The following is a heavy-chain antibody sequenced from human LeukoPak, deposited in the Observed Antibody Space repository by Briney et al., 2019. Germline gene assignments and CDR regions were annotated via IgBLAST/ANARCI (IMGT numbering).Heavy chain of an antibody. CDR2: MNHSGST. CDR1: GGSFSGYY. J-gene: IGHJ3*02. V-gene: IGHV4-34*01. Sequence: SETLSLTCAVYGGSFSGYYWSWIRQPPGKGLEWSGEMNHSGSTRYSPSLKSRATISEDTSKNQIALKLSSVTAADTAVYYCAREAVQGSYAFDIWGQGTMVTVSS. CDR3: AREAVQGSYAFDI.